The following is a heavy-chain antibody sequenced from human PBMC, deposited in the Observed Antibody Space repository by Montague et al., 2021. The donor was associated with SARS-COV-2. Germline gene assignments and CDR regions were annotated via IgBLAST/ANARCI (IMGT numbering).Heavy chain of an antibody. CDR3: ARDSRAEAAATNSFSSAFDY. D-gene: IGHD6-13*01. J-gene: IGHJ4*02. CDR2: IYHSGST. CDR1: GGSISSSDW. Sequence: SETLSLTCGVSGGSISSSDWWSWVRQPPGKGLVWFGEIYHSGSTNYNPPLKSRVTISMVNSKNQFSLKVGSFTAAATAAYYCARDSRAEAAATNSFSSAFDYWGQGTLVTVSS. V-gene: IGHV4-4*02.